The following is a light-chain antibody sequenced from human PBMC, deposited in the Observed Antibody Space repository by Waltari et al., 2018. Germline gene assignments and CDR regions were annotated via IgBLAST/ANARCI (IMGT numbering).Light chain of an antibody. CDR2: DAS. CDR3: QQRSNWPLT. Sequence: EIVLTQSPATLSLSPGERAPLSCRASQSVSSYLAWYQQTPGQAPRLLIYDASNRATGIPARFSGSGSGTDFTLTISSLEPEDFAVYYCQQRSNWPLTFGGGTQVEIK. V-gene: IGKV3-11*01. CDR1: QSVSSY. J-gene: IGKJ4*01.